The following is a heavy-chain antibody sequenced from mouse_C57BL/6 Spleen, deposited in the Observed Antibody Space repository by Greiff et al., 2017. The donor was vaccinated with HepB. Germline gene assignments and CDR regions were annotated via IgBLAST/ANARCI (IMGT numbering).Heavy chain of an antibody. V-gene: IGHV1-55*01. J-gene: IGHJ4*01. CDR1: GYTFTSYW. CDR2: IYPGSGST. D-gene: IGHD1-1*01. CDR3: ARSGTTVGAHEYAMDY. Sequence: VQLQQSGAELVKPGASVKMSCKASGYTFTSYWITWVKQSPGQGLEWIGDIYPGSGSTNYNEKFKSKATLTVDTSSSTAYMQRSSLTAEDSAVYDCARSGTTVGAHEYAMDYWGQGTSVTVA.